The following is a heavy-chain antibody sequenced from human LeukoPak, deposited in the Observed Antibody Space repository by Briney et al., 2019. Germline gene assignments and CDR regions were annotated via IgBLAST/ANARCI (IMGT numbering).Heavy chain of an antibody. Sequence: SETLSLTCTVSSYSISSGYYWGWIRQPPGKGLEWIGSIYHSGSTYYNPSLKSRVIISVDTSKNQFSLKLSSVTAADTAVYYCARVPHGETVFGVVLYWFDPRGQGTLVTVSS. D-gene: IGHD3-3*01. V-gene: IGHV4-38-2*02. J-gene: IGHJ5*02. CDR2: IYHSGST. CDR1: SYSISSGYY. CDR3: ARVPHGETVFGVVLYWFDP.